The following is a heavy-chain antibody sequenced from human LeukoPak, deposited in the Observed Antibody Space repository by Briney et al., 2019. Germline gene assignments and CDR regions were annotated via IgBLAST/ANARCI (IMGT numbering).Heavy chain of an antibody. D-gene: IGHD5-12*01. CDR3: ARGGPMVATLDY. V-gene: IGHV4-34*01. CDR1: GGSFSGYY. Sequence: SETLSLTCVVYGGSFSGYYWSWIRQPPGKGLEWIGEINHSGITNYNPSLKSRVTISVDTSKNQFSLKLSSVTAADTAVYYCARGGPMVATLDYWGQGTLVTVSS. CDR2: INHSGIT. J-gene: IGHJ4*02.